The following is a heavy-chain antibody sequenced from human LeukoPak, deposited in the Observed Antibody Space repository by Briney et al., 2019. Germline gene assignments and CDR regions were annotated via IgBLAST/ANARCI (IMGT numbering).Heavy chain of an antibody. CDR1: GFTVSSNY. Sequence: GGSLRLSCAASGFTVSSNYMSWIRQAPAKGLEWVSVIYSGGSTYYADSVKGRFTISSDNSKNTLYLQMKCLSAEDTAVYYCARGYDYGDSWGQGTLVTVSS. CDR2: IYSGGST. CDR3: ARGYDYGDS. J-gene: IGHJ4*02. V-gene: IGHV3-53*01. D-gene: IGHD6-13*01.